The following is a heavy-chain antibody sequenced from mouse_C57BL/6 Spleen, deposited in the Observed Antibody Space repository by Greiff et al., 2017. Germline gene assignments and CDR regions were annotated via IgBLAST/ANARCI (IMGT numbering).Heavy chain of an antibody. CDR2: ISSGGDYI. J-gene: IGHJ3*01. Sequence: EVKLMESGEGLVKPGGSLKLSCAASGFTFSSYAMSWVRQTPEKRLEWVAYISSGGDYIYYADTVKGRFTISRDNARNTLYLQMSSLKSEDTAMYYCTRDRGCSFAYRGQGTLVTVSA. D-gene: IGHD3-1*01. CDR3: TRDRGCSFAY. CDR1: GFTFSSYA. V-gene: IGHV5-9-1*02.